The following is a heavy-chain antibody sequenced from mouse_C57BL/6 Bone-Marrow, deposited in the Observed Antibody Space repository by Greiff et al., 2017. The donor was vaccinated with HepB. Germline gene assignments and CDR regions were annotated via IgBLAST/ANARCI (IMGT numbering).Heavy chain of an antibody. J-gene: IGHJ2*01. D-gene: IGHD1-1*01. CDR2: ISDGGSYT. CDR3: AREDSYYYGSRDY. CDR1: GFTFSSYA. V-gene: IGHV5-4*01. Sequence: EVKLVESGGGLVKPGGSLKLSCAASGFTFSSYAMSWVRQTPEKRLEGVATISDGGSYTYYPDNVKGRFTISRDNAKNNLYLQMSHLKSEDTAMYYCAREDSYYYGSRDYWGQGTTLTVSS.